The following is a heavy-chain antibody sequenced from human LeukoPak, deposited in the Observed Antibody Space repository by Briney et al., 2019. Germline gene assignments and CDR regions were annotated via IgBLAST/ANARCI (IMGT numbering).Heavy chain of an antibody. CDR1: GFSFSYSG. V-gene: IGHV3-30*18. J-gene: IGHJ4*02. D-gene: IGHD1-26*01. Sequence: GRSLRLSCAASGFSFSYSGMHWVRQAPGKGLEWVAAVWFGESSQSYPDSVKGRFTISRDNSKNTVWLEMNSLRVEDTAVYYCAKGGRDTSKYYFDYWGQGAQVTVSS. CDR3: AKGGRDTSKYYFDY. CDR2: VWFGESSQ.